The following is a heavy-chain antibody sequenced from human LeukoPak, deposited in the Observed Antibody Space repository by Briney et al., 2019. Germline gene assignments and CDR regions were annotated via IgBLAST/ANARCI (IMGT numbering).Heavy chain of an antibody. V-gene: IGHV3-74*01. CDR1: GFTFSSYFW. CDR3: VRGLDLGGYSSFEY. CDR2: IKSDGSSS. D-gene: IGHD4-23*01. Sequence: GGSLRLSCAASGFTFSSYFWMHWVRQAPGKGLVWVSRIKSDGSSSTYADSVKGRFTISRDNAKNSLYLQMNTLRAEDTAVYYCVRGLDLGGYSSFEYWGQGTLVTVSS. J-gene: IGHJ4*02.